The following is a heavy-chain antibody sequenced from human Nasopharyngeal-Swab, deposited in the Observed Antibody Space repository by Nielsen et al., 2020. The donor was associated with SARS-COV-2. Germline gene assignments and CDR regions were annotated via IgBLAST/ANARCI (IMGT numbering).Heavy chain of an antibody. V-gene: IGHV3-53*01. D-gene: IGHD6-25*01. CDR2: IYSGGSR. Sequence: VGQAPGEGLEWVSVIYSGGSRYYADSVKGRFTISRDNSKNTLYLQMNSLRAEATAVYYCARDRFSGYIDVWGKGTPVTVSS. J-gene: IGHJ6*03. CDR3: ARDRFSGYIDV.